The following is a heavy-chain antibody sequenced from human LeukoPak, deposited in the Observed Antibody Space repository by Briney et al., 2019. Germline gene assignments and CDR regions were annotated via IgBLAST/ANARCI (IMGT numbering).Heavy chain of an antibody. Sequence: SETLSLTCTVSGGSNSSSSYYWGWIRQPPGKGLEWIGSIYYSGSTYYNPSLKSRVTISVDTSKNQFSLKLSSVTAADTAVYYCAREAGATLDWFDPWGQGTLVTVSS. CDR2: IYYSGST. D-gene: IGHD1-26*01. CDR3: AREAGATLDWFDP. CDR1: GGSNSSSSYY. J-gene: IGHJ5*02. V-gene: IGHV4-39*07.